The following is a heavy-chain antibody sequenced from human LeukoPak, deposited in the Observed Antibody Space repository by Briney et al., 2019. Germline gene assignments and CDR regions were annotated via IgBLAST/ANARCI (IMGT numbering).Heavy chain of an antibody. Sequence: ASVKVSCKASGYTFTSYGISWVRQAPGQGLEWMGWISAYNGNTNYAQKLQGRVTMTTDTSTSTAYMELRSLRSDDTAVYYCARDHYYGSGSYYFPIDYWGQGTLVTVSS. D-gene: IGHD3-10*01. J-gene: IGHJ4*02. CDR1: GYTFTSYG. V-gene: IGHV1-18*01. CDR3: ARDHYYGSGSYYFPIDY. CDR2: ISAYNGNT.